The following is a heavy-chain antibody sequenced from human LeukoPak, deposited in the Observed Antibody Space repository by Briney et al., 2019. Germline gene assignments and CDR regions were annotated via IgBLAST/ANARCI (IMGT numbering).Heavy chain of an antibody. V-gene: IGHV3-23*01. D-gene: IGHD3-9*01. CDR1: GFTFSSYA. CDR2: ISGGGGTT. Sequence: GGSLRFCCAASGFTFSSYAMGWVRQAPGKGLEWVSVISGGGGTTYYAASVKGRFTISRDNSKSTLFLQMNSLREEDTAVFYCAKVGTYYDILTGYLYYFDYGGQGPLVTVSA. CDR3: AKVGTYYDILTGYLYYFDY. J-gene: IGHJ4*02.